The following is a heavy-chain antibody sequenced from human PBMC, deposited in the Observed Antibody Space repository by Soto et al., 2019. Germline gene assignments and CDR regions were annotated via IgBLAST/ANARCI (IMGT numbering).Heavy chain of an antibody. D-gene: IGHD3-10*01. Sequence: EVQLVESGGGLVQPGGSLRLSCVDSGFTFSSSWMHWVRQAPGKGLVWVSRINSDGSTTSYADSVRGRFTISRDNVKNTLYLQMNSLRAEDTAVYYCASQPGGSSGCELYALDIWGQGTMVTVSS. V-gene: IGHV3-74*01. CDR1: GFTFSSSW. CDR3: ASQPGGSSGCELYALDI. CDR2: INSDGSTT. J-gene: IGHJ3*02.